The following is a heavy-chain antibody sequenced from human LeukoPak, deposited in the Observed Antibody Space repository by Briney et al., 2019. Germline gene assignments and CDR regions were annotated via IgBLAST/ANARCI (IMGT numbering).Heavy chain of an antibody. CDR2: INSDGSST. Sequence: PGGSLRLSCAASGFTFSSYWMHWVRQAPGKGLVWVSRINSDGSSTSYTDSVKGRFTISRDNAKNTLYLQMNSLRAEDTAVYYCARVTGEVPYFDYWGQEPWSPSPQ. CDR3: ARVTGEVPYFDY. J-gene: IGHJ4*01. CDR1: GFTFSSYW. D-gene: IGHD7-27*01. V-gene: IGHV3-74*01.